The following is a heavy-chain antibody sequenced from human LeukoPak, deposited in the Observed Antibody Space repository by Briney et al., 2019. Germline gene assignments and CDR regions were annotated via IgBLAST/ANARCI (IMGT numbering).Heavy chain of an antibody. Sequence: SQTLSLTCAISGDSVGRNGVARTWIRQSPSRGLEWLGRTYCRPNCYPDYALSMKSRITIISDTSNNQFYLHLNSVTPEDTAVYYCTRGQKSAFDYWGQGTLVTVSS. CDR1: GDSVGRNGVA. CDR2: TYCRPNCYP. J-gene: IGHJ4*02. CDR3: TRGQKSAFDY. V-gene: IGHV6-1*01.